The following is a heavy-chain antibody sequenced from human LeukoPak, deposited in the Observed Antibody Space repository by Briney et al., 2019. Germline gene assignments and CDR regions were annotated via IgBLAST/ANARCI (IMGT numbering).Heavy chain of an antibody. CDR1: GFTFSSYA. V-gene: IGHV3-30*18. CDR3: AKDATVTLYYFDY. CDR2: ISYDGSNK. Sequence: GGSLRLSCAASGFTFSSYAMSWVRQAPGKGLEWVAVISYDGSNKYYADSVKGRFTISRDNSKNTLYLQMNSLRAEDTAVYYCAKDATVTLYYFDYWGQGTLVTVSS. J-gene: IGHJ4*02. D-gene: IGHD4-11*01.